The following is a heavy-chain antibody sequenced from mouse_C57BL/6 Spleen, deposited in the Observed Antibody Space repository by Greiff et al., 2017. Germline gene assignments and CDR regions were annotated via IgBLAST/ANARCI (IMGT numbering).Heavy chain of an antibody. Sequence: EVKLQESGGGLVQPGGSLSLSCAASGFTFTDYYMSWVRQPPGKALEWLGFIRNKANGYTTEYSASVKGRFTISRDNSQSILYLQMNALRAEDSATYYCARYIGAAQATGYFDYWGQGTTLTVSS. J-gene: IGHJ2*01. CDR3: ARYIGAAQATGYFDY. V-gene: IGHV7-3*01. CDR2: IRNKANGYTT. CDR1: GFTFTDYY. D-gene: IGHD3-2*02.